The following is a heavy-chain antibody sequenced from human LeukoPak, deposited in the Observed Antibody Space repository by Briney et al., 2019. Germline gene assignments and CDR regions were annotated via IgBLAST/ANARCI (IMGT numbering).Heavy chain of an antibody. CDR3: ARGGMYSSSWNAFGY. Sequence: GGSLRLSCAASGFTFSSYAMHWVRQAPGKGLEYVSAISSNGGSTYYANSVKGRFTISRDNSKNTLYLQMGSLRAEDMAVYYCARGGMYSSSWNAFGYWGQGTLVTVSS. J-gene: IGHJ4*02. D-gene: IGHD6-13*01. V-gene: IGHV3-64*01. CDR2: ISSNGGST. CDR1: GFTFSSYA.